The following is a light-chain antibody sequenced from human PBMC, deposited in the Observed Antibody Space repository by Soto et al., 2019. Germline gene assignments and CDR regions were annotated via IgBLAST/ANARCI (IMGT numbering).Light chain of an antibody. J-gene: IGLJ1*01. V-gene: IGLV2-14*03. Sequence: QSVLTQPASVSASPGQSITISCTGTSSDVGAYNYVSWYQQHPGKAPKLMIFDVSNRPSGVSNRFSGSKSGDTASLTISGLQAEDEGDYYCCSYTCINTYVFGTGTKVTVL. CDR2: DVS. CDR1: SSDVGAYNY. CDR3: CSYTCINTYV.